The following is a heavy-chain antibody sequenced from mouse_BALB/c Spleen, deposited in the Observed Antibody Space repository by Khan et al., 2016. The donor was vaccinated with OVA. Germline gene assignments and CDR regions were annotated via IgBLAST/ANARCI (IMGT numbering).Heavy chain of an antibody. CDR3: ARNRDGGSYWYFDV. CDR1: GFSLSRYS. D-gene: IGHD3-3*01. V-gene: IGHV2-6-4*01. CDR2: IWIGGSA. Sequence: HVQLKESGPGLVAPSQSLSITCTVSGFSLSRYSVHWVRQPPGKGLEWLGIIWIGGSADYNSPLKSRLSISKDNSKSQVFLTMNSLQTDDTAMYYCARNRDGGSYWYFDVWGAGTTVTVSS. J-gene: IGHJ1*01.